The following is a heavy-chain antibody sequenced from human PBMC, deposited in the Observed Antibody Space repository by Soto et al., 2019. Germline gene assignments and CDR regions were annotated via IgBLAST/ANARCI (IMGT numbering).Heavy chain of an antibody. CDR3: ARVDDSSGYPQIDY. J-gene: IGHJ4*02. V-gene: IGHV4-31*03. Sequence: TLSLTCTVSGCSISSGGYYWSWIRQHPGKGLEWIGYIYYSGGTYYNPSLKSRVTISVDTSKNQFSLKLSSVTAADTAVYYCARVDDSSGYPQIDYWGQGTLVTVSS. CDR1: GCSISSGGYY. CDR2: IYYSGGT. D-gene: IGHD3-22*01.